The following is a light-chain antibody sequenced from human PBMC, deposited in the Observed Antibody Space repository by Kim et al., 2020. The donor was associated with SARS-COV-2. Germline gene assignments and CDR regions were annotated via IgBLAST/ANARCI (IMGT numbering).Light chain of an antibody. CDR2: DAS. CDR1: QSISIF. J-gene: IGKJ2*01. V-gene: IGKV3-11*01. Sequence: EIVLTQSPATLSLSPGERATLSCRASQSISIFLAWYQQKPGQAPRLLIYDASNRATDIPARFSGSGSGTDFTLTMSSLEPEDFAVYYCQQRSNWPYTFGQGTKLEI. CDR3: QQRSNWPYT.